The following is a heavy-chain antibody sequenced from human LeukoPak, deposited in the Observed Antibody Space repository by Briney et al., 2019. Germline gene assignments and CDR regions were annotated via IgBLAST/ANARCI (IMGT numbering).Heavy chain of an antibody. CDR1: GFTFDDDG. CDR2: INWNGGST. J-gene: IGHJ4*02. CDR3: ARAKITILVVVINSYYFDY. Sequence: PGGTLRISCAACGFTFDDDGMSRVRQAPGNEQKWGSGINWNGGSTGYEDSVKGRFTMTSDNAKNPLYLQMNRLRAEDTALYYCARAKITILVVVINSYYFDYWGQGTLVTVSS. V-gene: IGHV3-20*04. D-gene: IGHD3-3*01.